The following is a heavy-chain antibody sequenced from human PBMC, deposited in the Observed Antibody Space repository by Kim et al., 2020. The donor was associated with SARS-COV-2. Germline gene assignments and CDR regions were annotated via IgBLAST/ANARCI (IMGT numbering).Heavy chain of an antibody. CDR1: GFTLTKFG. CDR3: TKGAVSGKGAFGI. V-gene: IGHV3-30*18. J-gene: IGHJ3*02. Sequence: GGSLRLSCEASGFTLTKFGMHWVRQAPGTGLEWVAFISYDGSVKYYVETVKGRFTISRDTSKNTLFLQMDSLRAEDTAVYFCTKGAVSGKGAFGIWGQGSMVTVSS. CDR2: ISYDGSVK. D-gene: IGHD6-19*01.